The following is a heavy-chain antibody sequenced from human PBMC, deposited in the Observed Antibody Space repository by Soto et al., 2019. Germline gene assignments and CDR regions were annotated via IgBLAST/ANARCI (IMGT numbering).Heavy chain of an antibody. CDR3: ARDRGIYAIDY. Sequence: QVQLVQSGAEVKKPGASVKVSCKASGYTFTNYGISWVRQAPGQGLEWIGWISAYNGNTNYAQKLQGRVTMTTDTFTGTAYIELRSLRSDDTAVYYCARDRGIYAIDYWGQVTLVTVSS. CDR2: ISAYNGNT. V-gene: IGHV1-18*01. D-gene: IGHD3-10*01. CDR1: GYTFTNYG. J-gene: IGHJ4*02.